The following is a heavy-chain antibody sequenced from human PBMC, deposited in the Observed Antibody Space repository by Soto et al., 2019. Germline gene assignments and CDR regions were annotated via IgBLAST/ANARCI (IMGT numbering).Heavy chain of an antibody. CDR3: ARTRISSNWFDP. CDR1: GGSISSGGYY. J-gene: IGHJ5*02. Sequence: QVQLQESGPGLVKPSQTLSLTCTVSGGSISSGGYYWSWVRQHPGKGLEWIGYIYYSGNTDYNPSLKSRVTISVDTSKNQFSLQLSSVTAADTAVYYCARTRISSNWFDPWGQGTLVMVSS. CDR2: IYYSGNT. V-gene: IGHV4-31*03. D-gene: IGHD3-10*01.